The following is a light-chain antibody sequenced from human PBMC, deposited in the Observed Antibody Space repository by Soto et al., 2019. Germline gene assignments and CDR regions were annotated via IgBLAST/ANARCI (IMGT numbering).Light chain of an antibody. CDR1: QSIGSW. CDR3: QQNYNYPA. V-gene: IGKV1-5*03. J-gene: IGKJ1*01. Sequence: MKMNKSPSTLSASIVDGGSVGFRASQSIGSWLAWYQQKPGKAPKLLIYKASSLETDVPSRFSGRGSGTDFTLTISSLQTDDFATYYCQQNYNYPAFGQGTKVDIK. CDR2: KAS.